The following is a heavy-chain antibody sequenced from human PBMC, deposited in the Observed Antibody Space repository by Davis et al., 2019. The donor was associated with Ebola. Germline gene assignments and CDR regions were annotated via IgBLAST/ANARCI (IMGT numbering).Heavy chain of an antibody. Sequence: AASVKVSCKASGYTFTNYGITWMRQAPGQGLEWMGWISAYNGNTNYAQRLQGRVTMTTDTSTSTAYMELRSLRSDETAVYYCARNPLRSTRGWFDPWGQGTLVTVSS. D-gene: IGHD4-17*01. CDR1: GYTFTNYG. J-gene: IGHJ5*02. CDR3: ARNPLRSTRGWFDP. CDR2: ISAYNGNT. V-gene: IGHV1-18*01.